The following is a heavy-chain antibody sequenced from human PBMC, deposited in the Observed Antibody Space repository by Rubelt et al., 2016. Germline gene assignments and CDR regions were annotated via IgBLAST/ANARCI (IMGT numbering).Heavy chain of an antibody. V-gene: IGHV4-59*01. CDR1: GGSISSYY. CDR2: IYYSGST. Sequence: GPGLVKPSETLSLTCTVSGGSISSYYWSWIRQPPGKGLEWIGYIYYSGSTNYNPSLKSRVTISVDTSKNQFSLKLSSVTAADTAVYYCARDPMGVGSNSYFDYWGQGALVTVSS. CDR3: ARDPMGVGSNSYFDY. J-gene: IGHJ4*02. D-gene: IGHD1-26*01.